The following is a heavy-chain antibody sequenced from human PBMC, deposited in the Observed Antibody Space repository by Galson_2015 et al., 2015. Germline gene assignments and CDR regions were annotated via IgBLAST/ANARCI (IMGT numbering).Heavy chain of an antibody. J-gene: IGHJ4*02. CDR2: ISSSSSTI. CDR3: ARDEYYYDSSGYGDYLDY. D-gene: IGHD3-22*01. V-gene: IGHV3-48*02. CDR1: GFAFSSYR. Sequence: SLRLSCAASGFAFSSYRMNWVRQAPGKGLEWVSYISSSSSTIYYADSVKGRFTISRDNAKNSLYLQMNSLRDEDTAVYYCARDEYYYDSSGYGDYLDYWGQGTLVTVSS.